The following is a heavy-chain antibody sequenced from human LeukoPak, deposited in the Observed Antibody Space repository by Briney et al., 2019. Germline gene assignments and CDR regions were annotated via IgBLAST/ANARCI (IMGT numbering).Heavy chain of an antibody. D-gene: IGHD4-17*01. CDR3: ARGHGDYDYWFDP. V-gene: IGHV4-31*03. CDR2: IYYSGST. J-gene: IGHJ5*02. Sequence: PSETLSLTCTVSGGSISSGGYYWSWIRQHPGKGLEWIGYIYYSGSTYYNPSLKSRVTISVDTSKNQFSLKLSSVTAADTAVYYCARGHGDYDYWFDPWGQGTLVTVSS. CDR1: GGSISSGGYY.